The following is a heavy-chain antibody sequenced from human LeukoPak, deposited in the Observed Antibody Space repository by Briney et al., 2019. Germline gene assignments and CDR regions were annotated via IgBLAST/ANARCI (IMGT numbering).Heavy chain of an antibody. Sequence: SETLSLTCTVSGGSISGYYWSRIRQPPGKGLEWIGYIYYSGSTNYNPSLKSRLTISVDTSKNQFSLRLSSVTAADTAVYYCAKEAVEGSGWQFDYWGQGTLVTVSS. V-gene: IGHV4-59*01. CDR2: IYYSGST. J-gene: IGHJ4*02. D-gene: IGHD6-19*01. CDR1: GGSISGYY. CDR3: AKEAVEGSGWQFDY.